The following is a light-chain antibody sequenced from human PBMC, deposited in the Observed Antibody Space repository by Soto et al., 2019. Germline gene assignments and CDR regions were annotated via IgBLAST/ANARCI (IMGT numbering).Light chain of an antibody. CDR1: QSVRGNS. J-gene: IGKJ3*01. CDR2: SVS. V-gene: IGKV3-20*01. CDR3: QQYGALPVT. Sequence: EVVLTQSPGTLSLSPGEGATLSCRASQSVRGNSLAWYQQKPGQAPRLLIYSVSSRATGIPDRFSGSGSGTDFTLTISRLEPDDFAVYYCQQYGALPVTFGPWITVDIK.